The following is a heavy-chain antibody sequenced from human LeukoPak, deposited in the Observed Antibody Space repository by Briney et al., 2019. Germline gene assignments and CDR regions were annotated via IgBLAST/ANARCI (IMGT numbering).Heavy chain of an antibody. V-gene: IGHV3-7*03. D-gene: IGHD3-9*01. Sequence: GGSLRLSCAASGFTFSSYWMSWVRQAPGKGLEWVANIKQDGSEKYYVDSVKGRFTISRDNAKNSLYLQMNSLRAEDTAVYYCAGDGTPYYDTLTGYPLYYYYGMDVWGKGTTVTVSS. CDR2: IKQDGSEK. CDR1: GFTFSSYW. CDR3: AGDGTPYYDTLTGYPLYYYYGMDV. J-gene: IGHJ6*04.